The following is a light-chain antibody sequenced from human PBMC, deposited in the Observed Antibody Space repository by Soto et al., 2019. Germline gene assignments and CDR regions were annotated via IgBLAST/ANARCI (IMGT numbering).Light chain of an antibody. J-gene: IGKJ3*01. CDR3: QQYNNWPIFT. CDR2: GAS. V-gene: IGKV3-15*01. CDR1: QSVSSN. Sequence: EIVMTQSPATLSVSPGERATLSCRASQSVSSNLAWFQQKPGQAPRLLIYGASTRATALPARFSGSGSGTECTLSISTLQSEDFAVYYCQQYNNWPIFTFVPGTNVDIK.